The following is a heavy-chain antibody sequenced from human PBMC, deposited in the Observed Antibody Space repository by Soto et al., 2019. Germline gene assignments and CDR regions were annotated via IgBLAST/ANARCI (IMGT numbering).Heavy chain of an antibody. CDR3: ATQEVGGSYVYTFDP. V-gene: IGHV4-39*01. CDR1: GGSISSSSYF. D-gene: IGHD1-26*01. Sequence: SETLSLTCTVSGGSISSSSYFWGWIRQPPGKGLEWIGSMYYSGSTYYNKSLKSRVTISVDTSKNQFSLKLSSVTAADMAVYFCATQEVGGSYVYTFDPWGQGTLVTVSS. J-gene: IGHJ5*02. CDR2: MYYSGST.